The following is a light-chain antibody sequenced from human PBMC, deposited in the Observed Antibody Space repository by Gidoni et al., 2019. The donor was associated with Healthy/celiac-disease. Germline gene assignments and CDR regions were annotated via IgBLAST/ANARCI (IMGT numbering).Light chain of an antibody. CDR2: GAS. CDR1: QSVSSN. V-gene: IGKV3-15*01. Sequence: EIAMTQSPATLSVSPGERATLSCRASQSVSSNLAWYQQKPGQAPRLLSYGASTGATGIPARFSGSGSGAEFTLTISRLQSEDFAVYYCQQCNNWPPWTFGQGTKVEIK. J-gene: IGKJ1*01. CDR3: QQCNNWPPWT.